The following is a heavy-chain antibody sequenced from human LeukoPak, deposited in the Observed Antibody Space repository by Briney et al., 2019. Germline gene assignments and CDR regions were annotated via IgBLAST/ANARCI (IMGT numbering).Heavy chain of an antibody. D-gene: IGHD3-22*01. Sequence: SETLSLTCTVSGGSINSYYWSWIRQPPGKGLEWIGYISYSGSTNYNPSLKSRVTISVDTSKTQFSLKLSSVTAADTAVYYCARNHRSGYFSEGAFDIWGQGTMVTVSS. V-gene: IGHV4-59*01. CDR1: GGSINSYY. CDR3: ARNHRSGYFSEGAFDI. CDR2: ISYSGST. J-gene: IGHJ3*02.